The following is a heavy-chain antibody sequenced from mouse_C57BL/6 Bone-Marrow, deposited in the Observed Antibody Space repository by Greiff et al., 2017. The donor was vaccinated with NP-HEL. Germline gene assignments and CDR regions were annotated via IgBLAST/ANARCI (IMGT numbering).Heavy chain of an antibody. V-gene: IGHV1-54*01. D-gene: IGHD1-1*01. Sequence: QVQLKESGAELVRPGTSVKVSCKASGYAFTNYLIEWVKQRPGQGLEWIGVINPGSGGTNYNEKFKGKATLTADKSSSTAYMQLSSLTSEDSAVYFCARSPYYYGSSYDYFDYWGQGTTLTVSS. J-gene: IGHJ2*01. CDR2: INPGSGGT. CDR3: ARSPYYYGSSYDYFDY. CDR1: GYAFTNYL.